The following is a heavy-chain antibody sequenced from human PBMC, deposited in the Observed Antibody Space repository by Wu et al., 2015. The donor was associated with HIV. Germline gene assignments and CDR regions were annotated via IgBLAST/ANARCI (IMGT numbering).Heavy chain of an antibody. J-gene: IGHJ4*02. CDR3: ARQRRGYGDPFDY. CDR1: GYTFTGYY. D-gene: IGHD4-17*01. CDR2: INPNSGGT. V-gene: IGHV1-2*02. Sequence: QVQLVQSGAEVKKPGASVKVSCKASGYTFTGYYIHWVRQAPGQGLEWMGWINPNSGGTNYVQKFQGRVTMTRDTSISTAYMVLSRLRSDDTAVYYCARQRRGYGDPFDYVGPGNPGHRLL.